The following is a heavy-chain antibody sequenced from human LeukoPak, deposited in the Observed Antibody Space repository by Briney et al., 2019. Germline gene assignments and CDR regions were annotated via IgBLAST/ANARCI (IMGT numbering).Heavy chain of an antibody. V-gene: IGHV4-59*12. J-gene: IGHJ4*02. CDR3: ARDFYSGYVEFDY. CDR2: IYYSGST. D-gene: IGHD5-12*01. CDR1: GGSISNNY. Sequence: SETLSLTCTVSGGSISNNYWSWFRQPPGKGLEWIGYIYYSGSTNYNPSLKSRVTISVDTSKNQFSLKLSSVTAADTAVYYCARDFYSGYVEFDYWGQGTLVTDSS.